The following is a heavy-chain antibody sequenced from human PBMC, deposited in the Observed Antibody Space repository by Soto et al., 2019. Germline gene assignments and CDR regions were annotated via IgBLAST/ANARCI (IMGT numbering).Heavy chain of an antibody. CDR1: GFTFSSYS. Sequence: EVQLVESGGGLVQPGGSLRLSCAASGFTFSSYSMNWVRQAPGKGLEWVSYISSSSSTIYYADSVKGRSTISRDNAKNSLYLQMNILRDEDTAVYYGARAFGDYVFSDYWGQGTLVTVSS. V-gene: IGHV3-48*02. J-gene: IGHJ4*02. CDR2: ISSSSSTI. CDR3: ARAFGDYVFSDY. D-gene: IGHD4-17*01.